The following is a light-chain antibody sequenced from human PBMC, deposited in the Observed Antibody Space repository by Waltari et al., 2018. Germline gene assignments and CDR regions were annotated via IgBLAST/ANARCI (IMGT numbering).Light chain of an antibody. CDR3: QQYGDYTT. J-gene: IGKJ1*01. V-gene: IGKV1-5*03. CDR1: QNTSSW. Sequence: DIQMTQSPSTLSAFVGDRVTITCRASQNTSSWLAWYPQKPSKAPKLLIYKASTLQSGVSSRFSGSGSGTEFTLTINSLQPDDFATYYCQQYGDYTTFGQGTKVEIK. CDR2: KAS.